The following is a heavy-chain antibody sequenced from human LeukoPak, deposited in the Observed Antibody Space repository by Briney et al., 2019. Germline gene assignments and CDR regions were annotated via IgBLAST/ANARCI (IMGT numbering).Heavy chain of an antibody. Sequence: GGSLRLSCAASGFTFSSYGMHWVRQAPGKGLEWVAVIWYDGSNKYYADSVKGRFTISRDNSKNTLYLQMNSLRAEDTAVYYCAKDPHTVPYDYVWGSYRTAGFDYWGQGTLVTVSS. J-gene: IGHJ4*02. D-gene: IGHD3-16*02. CDR3: AKDPHTVPYDYVWGSYRTAGFDY. CDR1: GFTFSSYG. V-gene: IGHV3-30*02. CDR2: IWYDGSNK.